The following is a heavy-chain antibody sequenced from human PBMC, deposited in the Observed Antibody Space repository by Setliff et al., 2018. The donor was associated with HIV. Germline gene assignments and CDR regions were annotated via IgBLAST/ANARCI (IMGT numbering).Heavy chain of an antibody. CDR3: AKDALALRASALGATSASDI. J-gene: IGHJ3*02. CDR2: IRYDGSNV. CDR1: GFLFSSYG. Sequence: PGGSLRLSCAASGFLFSSYGLHWVRQAPRRGLEWVAFIRYDGSNVHYADSVKGRFTISRDNSKNTLYLQMNSLGPEDTAVYYCAKDALALRASALGATSASDIWGQGTMVTVSS. V-gene: IGHV3-30*02. D-gene: IGHD1-26*01.